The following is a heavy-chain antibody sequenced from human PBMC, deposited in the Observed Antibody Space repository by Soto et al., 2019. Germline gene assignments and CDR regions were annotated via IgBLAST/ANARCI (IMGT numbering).Heavy chain of an antibody. CDR3: ARYNWNDVY. D-gene: IGHD1-20*01. Sequence: EVQLVESGGGLVKPGGSLRLSCAASGFTFSSYSMNWVRQAPGKGLEWVSSISSSSNYIYYADSVKGRFTISRDNAKNSLYLQMNSLRAEDTAVYYCARYNWNDVYWGQGTLVTVSS. CDR1: GFTFSSYS. J-gene: IGHJ4*02. CDR2: ISSSSNYI. V-gene: IGHV3-21*01.